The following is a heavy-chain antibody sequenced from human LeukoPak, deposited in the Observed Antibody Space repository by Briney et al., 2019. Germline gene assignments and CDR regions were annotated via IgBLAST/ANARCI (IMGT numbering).Heavy chain of an antibody. J-gene: IGHJ4*02. CDR1: GASISSYY. Sequence: PSETLSLTCTVSGASISSYYWSWIRQPPGKGLEWIGYIYYSGSTNYNPSLKSRVTISVDTSKNQFSLKLNSVTATDTAVYYCARSRSSSWFLFDYWGQGTLVTVSS. V-gene: IGHV4-59*01. D-gene: IGHD6-13*01. CDR3: ARSRSSSWFLFDY. CDR2: IYYSGST.